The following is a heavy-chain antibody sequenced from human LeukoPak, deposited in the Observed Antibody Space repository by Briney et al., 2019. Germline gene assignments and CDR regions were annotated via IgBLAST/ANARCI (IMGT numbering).Heavy chain of an antibody. CDR2: IYSGGST. CDR3: ATVGGSCSSSNCFAYFAY. D-gene: IGHD2-2*01. Sequence: GGSLRLSCAASGFTVSSNYMSWVRQAPGKGLEWVSVIYSGGSTYYADSVKGRFTISRDTSENTLYLQMNSLRADDTAVYYCATVGGSCSSSNCFAYFAYWGQGTLLTVSS. J-gene: IGHJ4*02. CDR1: GFTVSSNY. V-gene: IGHV3-53*01.